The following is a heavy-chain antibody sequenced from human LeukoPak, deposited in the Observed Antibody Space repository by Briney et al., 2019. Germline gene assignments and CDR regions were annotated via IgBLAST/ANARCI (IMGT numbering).Heavy chain of an antibody. D-gene: IGHD3-22*01. CDR1: GYTFTGYY. CDR3: ARDLTYYDSSGYHDPGYMDV. Sequence: ASVKVSCKASGYTFTGYYMHWVRQAPGQGLEWMGWINPNSGGTNYAQEFQGRVTMTRDTSISTAYMELSRLRSDDTAVYYCARDLTYYDSSGYHDPGYMDVWGKGTTVTVSS. V-gene: IGHV1-2*02. CDR2: INPNSGGT. J-gene: IGHJ6*03.